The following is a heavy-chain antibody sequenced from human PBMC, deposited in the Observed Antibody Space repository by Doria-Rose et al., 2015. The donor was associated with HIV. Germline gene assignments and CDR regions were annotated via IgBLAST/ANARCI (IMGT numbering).Heavy chain of an antibody. V-gene: IGHV2-26*01. D-gene: IGHD6-13*01. J-gene: IGHJ4*02. CDR2: IFSDDER. Sequence: SGPVLVKPTETLTLTCTVSGVSLSSPGMGVSWIRQPPGKALEWLANIFSDDERAYKTSLKSRLTSSRCTSKSQVVLTMTDMDPVDTATYYCARIKSSRWYHKYYFDFWGQGTRVIVSA. CDR1: GVSLSSPGMG. CDR3: ARIKSSRWYHKYYFDF.